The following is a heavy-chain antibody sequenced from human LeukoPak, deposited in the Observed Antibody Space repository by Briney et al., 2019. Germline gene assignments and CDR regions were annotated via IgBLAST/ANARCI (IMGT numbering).Heavy chain of an antibody. CDR1: GYSFSTYW. Sequence: GESLKISCKGSGYSFSTYWIAWVRQMPGKGLEWMGIIYPGDSDTRYNPSFQGQVTISADKSIDTAYVQWSSLKTSDAAMYYCARTYGSGSFLLDYWGQGTLVTVSS. J-gene: IGHJ4*02. CDR2: IYPGDSDT. CDR3: ARTYGSGSFLLDY. V-gene: IGHV5-51*01. D-gene: IGHD3-10*01.